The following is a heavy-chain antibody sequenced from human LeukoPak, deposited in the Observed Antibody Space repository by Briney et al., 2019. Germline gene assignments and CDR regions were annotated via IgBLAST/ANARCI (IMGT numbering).Heavy chain of an antibody. V-gene: IGHV1-46*01. J-gene: IGHJ4*02. CDR1: GYTFTSYY. CDR2: INPSGCST. Sequence: GASVKVSCKASGYTFTSYYMHWVRQAPGQGLEWMGIINPSGCSTTYAQMFQGRGTMTRETSTGTVYMELSSLRSRGTAGWSCVREGEVIVTDNLFYWGQGTLVTVSS. D-gene: IGHD2-21*01. CDR3: VREGEVIVTDNLFY.